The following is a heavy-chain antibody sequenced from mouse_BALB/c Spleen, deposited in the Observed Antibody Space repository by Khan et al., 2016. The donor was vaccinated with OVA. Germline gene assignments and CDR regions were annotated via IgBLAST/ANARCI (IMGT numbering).Heavy chain of an antibody. J-gene: IGHJ4*01. Sequence: QVQLKESGPGLVAPSQSLSITCTVSGFSLSRYSVHWVRQPPGKGLEWLGMIWSGGSTAYNSALESRLIISKDNSNSKVFLKMNSLQTDDTAMYYGARKKYGNYVCLDYWGQGTSGTVSA. V-gene: IGHV2-6-4*01. D-gene: IGHD2-10*02. CDR2: IWSGGST. CDR1: GFSLSRYS. CDR3: ARKKYGNYVCLDY.